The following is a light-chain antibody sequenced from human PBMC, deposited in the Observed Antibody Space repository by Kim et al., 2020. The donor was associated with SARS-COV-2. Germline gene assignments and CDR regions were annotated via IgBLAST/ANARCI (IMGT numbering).Light chain of an antibody. J-gene: IGLJ2*01. Sequence: SNTTSSSRASEDFGAYNYVSWHQQHPGQAPKLMIYDVSNRPSGVSNRFSGSKSGNTASLTISGLQAEDEADYYCSSYTSSSSVVFGGGTQLTV. CDR3: SSYTSSSSVV. CDR1: SEDFGAYNY. V-gene: IGLV2-14*03. CDR2: DVS.